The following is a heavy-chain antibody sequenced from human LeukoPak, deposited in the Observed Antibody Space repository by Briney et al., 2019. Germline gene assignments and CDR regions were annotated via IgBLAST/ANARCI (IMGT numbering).Heavy chain of an antibody. V-gene: IGHV4-39*07. D-gene: IGHD6-6*01. Sequence: SETLSLTCTVSGGSISSSNYYWGCIRQPPGKGLEWIGNIYYTGSTYYNPSLKSRVAISVDTSKNQFSLKLKSVTAADTAVYYCARGKAGEQLVGLTNWFDPWGQRTLVTVSS. CDR1: GGSISSSNYY. CDR2: IYYTGST. CDR3: ARGKAGEQLVGLTNWFDP. J-gene: IGHJ5*02.